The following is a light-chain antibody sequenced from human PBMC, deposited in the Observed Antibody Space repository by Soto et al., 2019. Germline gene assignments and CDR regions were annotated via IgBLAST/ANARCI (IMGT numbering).Light chain of an antibody. CDR1: QTISSW. CDR3: RQLNSYPLT. J-gene: IGKJ4*01. Sequence: DTQMTYSRSTLSASVGDRVTISSRAIQTISSWLAWYQQKLGKAPKLXMYKTSILANGVPSRSSGSGAGTDFTLTIISRQHEDVVSYYCRQLNSYPLTFGGGTKVDIK. CDR2: KTS. V-gene: IGKV1-5*03.